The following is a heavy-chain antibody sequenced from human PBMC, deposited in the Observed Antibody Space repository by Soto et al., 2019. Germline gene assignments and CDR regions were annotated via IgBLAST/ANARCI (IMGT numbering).Heavy chain of an antibody. CDR3: ARVNRGYYDFWSGQRDFDY. V-gene: IGHV4-34*01. D-gene: IGHD3-3*01. CDR1: GGSFSDYY. J-gene: IGHJ4*02. Sequence: SETLSLTCAVYGGSFSDYYWSWIRRPPGKGLEWIGEINHSGGTNYNPSLKSRVTISVDTSKKQFSLKLSSVTAADTAVYYCARVNRGYYDFWSGQRDFDYWGQETLVTVSS. CDR2: INHSGGT.